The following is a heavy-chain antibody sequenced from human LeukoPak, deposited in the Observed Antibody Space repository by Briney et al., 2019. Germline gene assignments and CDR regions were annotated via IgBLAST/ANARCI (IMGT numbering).Heavy chain of an antibody. V-gene: IGHV7-4-1*02. CDR2: INTNTGNP. J-gene: IGHJ5*02. CDR1: GYTFTSYA. CDR3: AREAYYYDSSGYYHNWFDP. D-gene: IGHD3-22*01. Sequence: ASVKVSCKASGYTFTSYAMNWVRQAPGQGLEWMGWINTNTGNPTYAQGFTGRFVFSLDTSVSTAYLQISSLKAEDTAVYYCAREAYYYDSSGYYHNWFDPWGQGTLVTVSS.